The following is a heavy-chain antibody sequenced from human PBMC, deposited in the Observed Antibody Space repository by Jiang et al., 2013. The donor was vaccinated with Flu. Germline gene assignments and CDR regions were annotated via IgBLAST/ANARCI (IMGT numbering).Heavy chain of an antibody. CDR3: ARIYGYCSSTSCYMGLSWRMDV. V-gene: IGHV5-51*01. CDR1: GYSFTSYW. Sequence: GAEVKKPGESLKISCKGSGYSFTSYWIGWVRQMPGKGLEWMGIIYPGDSDTRYSPSFQGQVTISADKSISTAYLQWSSLKASDTAMYYCARIYGYCSSTSCYMGLSWRMDVWGQGTTVTVSS. CDR2: IYPGDSDT. D-gene: IGHD2-2*02. J-gene: IGHJ6*02.